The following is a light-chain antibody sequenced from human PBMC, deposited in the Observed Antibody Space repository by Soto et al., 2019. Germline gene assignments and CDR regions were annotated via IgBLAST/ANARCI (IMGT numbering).Light chain of an antibody. Sequence: QLVLTQPPSASGTPGQRVTVSCSGSSSNIGSNYVYWYQQLPGTAPKLLIYRNNQRPSGVPDRFSASKSGTSSSLAISGLRSEDEADYYCAAWDDSLSVVFGGGTKLTVL. J-gene: IGLJ2*01. CDR2: RNN. V-gene: IGLV1-47*01. CDR3: AAWDDSLSVV. CDR1: SSNIGSNY.